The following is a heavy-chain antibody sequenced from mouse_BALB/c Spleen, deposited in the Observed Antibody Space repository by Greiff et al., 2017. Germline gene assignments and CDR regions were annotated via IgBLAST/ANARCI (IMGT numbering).Heavy chain of an antibody. Sequence: VQLKESGPGLVKPSQSLSLTCSVTGYSITSGYYWNWIRQFPGNKLEWMGYISYDGSNNYNPSLKNRISITRDTSKNQFFLKLNSVTTEDTATYYCAREGDGYYLAWFAYWGQGTLVTVSA. V-gene: IGHV3-6*02. CDR2: ISYDGSN. D-gene: IGHD2-3*01. CDR3: AREGDGYYLAWFAY. CDR1: GYSITSGYY. J-gene: IGHJ3*01.